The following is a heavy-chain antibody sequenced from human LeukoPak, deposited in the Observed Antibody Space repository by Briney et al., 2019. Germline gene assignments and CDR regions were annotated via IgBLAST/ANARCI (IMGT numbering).Heavy chain of an antibody. CDR1: GFTFSSYG. D-gene: IGHD5-18*01. J-gene: IGHJ4*02. Sequence: PGGSLRLSCAASGFTFSSYGMHWVRQAPGKGLEWVAFIRYDGSNKYYADSVKGRFTISRDNSKNTLYLQMNSLRAEDTAVYYCARDRLSGYSYGYFDYWGQGTLVTVSS. CDR3: ARDRLSGYSYGYFDY. CDR2: IRYDGSNK. V-gene: IGHV3-30*02.